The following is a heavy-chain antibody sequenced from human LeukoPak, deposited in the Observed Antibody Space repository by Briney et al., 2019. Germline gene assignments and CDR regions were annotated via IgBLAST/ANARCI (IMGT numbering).Heavy chain of an antibody. CDR3: AKGDCSSTSCYTVDY. CDR1: GFTFSSYA. D-gene: IGHD2-2*02. V-gene: IGHV3-23*01. CDR2: ISGSGGST. Sequence: GGSLRLSCAASGFTFSSYAMSWVRQAPGKGLEWVSAISGSGGSTYYADSVKGRFTISRDNSKNTLYLQMNSLRAEDTAVYYCAKGDCSSTSCYTVDYWGQGTLVTVSS. J-gene: IGHJ4*02.